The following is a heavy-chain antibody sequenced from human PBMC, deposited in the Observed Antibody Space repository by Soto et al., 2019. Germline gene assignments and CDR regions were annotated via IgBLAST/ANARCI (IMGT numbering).Heavy chain of an antibody. CDR2: ISAAGDP. V-gene: IGHV3-13*05. J-gene: IGHJ6*02. CDR1: GFTFRNYD. CDR3: ARTDRDFYGMDV. Sequence: EVQLVESGGGLVQPGGSLRLSCEASGFTFRNYDMHWVRQGTGKGLEWVSGISAAGDPDYADSVEGRFTISRENAQNSFFLQINSLRVGDTAVYYCARTDRDFYGMDVWGHGTKVIVYS.